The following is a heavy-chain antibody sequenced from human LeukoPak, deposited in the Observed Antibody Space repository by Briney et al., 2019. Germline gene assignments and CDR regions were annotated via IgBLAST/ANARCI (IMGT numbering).Heavy chain of an antibody. V-gene: IGHV3-48*03. CDR1: GFTFSSYE. CDR3: ARDRSYGTGVYFDY. Sequence: EGSLRLSCAASGFTFSSYEMNWVRQAPGKGLEWVSYISSSGSTIYYADSVKGRFTISRDNAKNSLYLQMNSLRAEDTAVYYCARDRSYGTGVYFDYWGQGTLVTVSS. CDR2: ISSSGSTI. D-gene: IGHD5-18*01. J-gene: IGHJ4*02.